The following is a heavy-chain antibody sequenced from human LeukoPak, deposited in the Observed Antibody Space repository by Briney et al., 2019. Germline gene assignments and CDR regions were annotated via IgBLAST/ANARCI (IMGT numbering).Heavy chain of an antibody. CDR1: GFSLSGYW. CDR2: NNGDGSST. D-gene: IGHD2-15*01. V-gene: IGHV3-74*01. Sequence: GGSLRLSCVASGFSLSGYWMYWVRQAPGKGLMYISRNNGDGSSTNYADVVKGRFTMSRDNVKNTLYLQMNSLRVEDTAVYYCARDPRNVGLAPWGQGTLVTVSS. CDR3: ARDPRNVGLAP. J-gene: IGHJ5*02.